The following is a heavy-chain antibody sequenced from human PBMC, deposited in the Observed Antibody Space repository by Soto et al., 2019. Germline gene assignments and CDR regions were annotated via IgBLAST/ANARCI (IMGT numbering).Heavy chain of an antibody. CDR2: IIPIFGTA. V-gene: IGHV1-69*13. D-gene: IGHD1-7*01. Sequence: ASVKVSCKASGGTFSSYAISWVRQAPGQGLEWMGGIIPIFGTANYAQKFQGRVTITADESTSTAYMELSSLRSEDTAVYYSARDPISGTIPPLLFGMDVWGQGTTVTVSS. CDR3: ARDPISGTIPPLLFGMDV. CDR1: GGTFSSYA. J-gene: IGHJ6*01.